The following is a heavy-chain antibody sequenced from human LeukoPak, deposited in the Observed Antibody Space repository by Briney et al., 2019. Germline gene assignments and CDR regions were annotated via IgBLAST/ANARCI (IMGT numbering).Heavy chain of an antibody. J-gene: IGHJ6*02. CDR1: TFTFSNYA. V-gene: IGHV3-23*01. Sequence: SGGSLRLSCAASTFTFSNYAMSWVRQAPGKGLEWVSGISGGGASTYYADSVKGRFTISRDNSKSTLYLHMNNLRAEDTAIFYCAKGRVAGYGYYYYYGIDVWGQGTTVTVSS. D-gene: IGHD6-19*01. CDR3: AKGRVAGYGYYYYYGIDV. CDR2: ISGGGAST.